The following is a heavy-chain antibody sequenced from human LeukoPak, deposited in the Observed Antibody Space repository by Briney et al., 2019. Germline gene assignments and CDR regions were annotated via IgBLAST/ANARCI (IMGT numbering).Heavy chain of an antibody. CDR1: GDSINSYY. CDR3: ARSLRGYRFATDY. CDR2: IYYSGST. J-gene: IGHJ4*02. V-gene: IGHV4-59*08. D-gene: IGHD5-18*01. Sequence: SETRSLTCTVSGDSINSYYWSWIRQPPGKGLEWIGYIYYSGSTKYNPSIKSRVTISVDTSKNQFSLKLSSVTAADTAVYYCARSLRGYRFATDYWGQGTLVTVSS.